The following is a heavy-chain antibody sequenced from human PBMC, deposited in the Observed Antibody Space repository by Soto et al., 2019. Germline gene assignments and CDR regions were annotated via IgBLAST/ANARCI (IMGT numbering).Heavy chain of an antibody. CDR2: ITPKTGDT. CDR1: GYTFTAYY. V-gene: IGHV1-2*06. CDR3: ATSTQAPNGIDY. D-gene: IGHD2-8*01. J-gene: IGHJ4*02. Sequence: QVQLVQSGAEVKKPGASVKVSCKASGYTFTAYYMYWVRQAPGQGLAWVGRITPKTGDTNYAPKVQGRVTMTRDTSISTAYMELSSLGSDETAFYYCATSTQAPNGIDYWGQGTLVTVSS.